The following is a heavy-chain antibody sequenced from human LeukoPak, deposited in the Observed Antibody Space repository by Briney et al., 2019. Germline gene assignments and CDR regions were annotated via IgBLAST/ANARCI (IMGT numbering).Heavy chain of an antibody. J-gene: IGHJ6*03. CDR1: GGTFSSYA. D-gene: IGHD2-21*02. V-gene: IGHV1-69*06. CDR3: ARADPPPDPVVTAIHYYYYMDV. Sequence: SVRVSCKASGGTFSSYAISWGRQAPGEGGERMGGIIAIFGTANYTQKLQGRVTITAEKSTSKAYMELSSLRSEYTAVYYCARADPPPDPVVTAIHYYYYMDVWGKGTTVTVSS. CDR2: IIAIFGTA.